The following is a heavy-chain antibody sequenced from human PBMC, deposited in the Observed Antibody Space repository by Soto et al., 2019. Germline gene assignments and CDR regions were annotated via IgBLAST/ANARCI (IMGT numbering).Heavy chain of an antibody. J-gene: IGHJ6*02. D-gene: IGHD6-6*01. CDR2: IIPIFGTA. Sequence: SVKVSCKVSGGTFSSYAISWVRQAPGQGLEWMGGIIPIFGTANYAQKFQGRVTITADESTSTAYMELSSLRSEDTAVYYCAXRIAARPAWDYYYGMDVWGQGTTVTVSS. V-gene: IGHV1-69*13. CDR3: AXRIAARPAWDYYYGMDV. CDR1: GGTFSSYA.